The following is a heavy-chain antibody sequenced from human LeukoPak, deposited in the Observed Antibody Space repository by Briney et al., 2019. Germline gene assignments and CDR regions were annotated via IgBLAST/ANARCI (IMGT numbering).Heavy chain of an antibody. CDR1: GYTFTDDY. V-gene: IGHV1-2*02. Sequence: ASVKVSCKASGYTFTDDYIHWVRQAPGQGLEWMGWINPNSGGKNYAQDFQGRVTMTRDTSISTVYMELSRLRSDDTAVYYCAREILRWFDPWGQGTLVTVSS. CDR3: AREILRWFDP. J-gene: IGHJ5*02. CDR2: INPNSGGK.